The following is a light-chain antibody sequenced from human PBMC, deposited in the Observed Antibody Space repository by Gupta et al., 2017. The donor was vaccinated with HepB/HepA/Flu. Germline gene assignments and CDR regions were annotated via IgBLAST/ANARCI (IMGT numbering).Light chain of an antibody. J-gene: IGKJ2*01. CDR3: QQYYEIPYT. Sequence: DIVLPHSPDSLAVSLGERATINCKSSQSVLVSSSNKNYLTWYQQKSGQPPKLLIYWASTRDSGVPDRFSGSGSGTDFTLTISSLQAEDVALYYCQQYYEIPYTFGQGTKLEIK. CDR1: QSVLVSSSNKNY. V-gene: IGKV4-1*01. CDR2: WAS.